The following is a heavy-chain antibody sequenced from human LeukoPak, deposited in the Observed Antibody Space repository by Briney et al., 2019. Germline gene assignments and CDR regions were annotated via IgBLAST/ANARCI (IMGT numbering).Heavy chain of an antibody. D-gene: IGHD3-22*01. CDR1: GFTFSSYA. Sequence: GGSLRLSCAASGFTFSSYAMSWVRQAPGKGLEWVSAISGSGGSTYYADSVKGRFTISRDNSKNTLYLQMNSLRAEDTAVYYCAKDSFYDSSGYYSPDYFDCWGQGTLVTVSS. V-gene: IGHV3-23*01. CDR3: AKDSFYDSSGYYSPDYFDC. CDR2: ISGSGGST. J-gene: IGHJ4*02.